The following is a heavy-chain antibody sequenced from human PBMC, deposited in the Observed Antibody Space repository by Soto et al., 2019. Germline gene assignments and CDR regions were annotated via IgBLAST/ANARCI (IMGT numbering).Heavy chain of an antibody. CDR2: INHSGST. CDR3: TRIKTYYDFWSGYYSRGDNDY. V-gene: IGHV4-34*01. D-gene: IGHD3-3*01. Sequence: QVQLQQWGAGLLKPSETLSLTCAVYGGSFSGYYWSWIRQPPGKGLEWIGEINHSGSTNYNPSLKSRVTISVDTSKNQFSLKLSSVTAADTAVYYCTRIKTYYDFWSGYYSRGDNDYWGQGTLVTVSS. J-gene: IGHJ4*02. CDR1: GGSFSGYY.